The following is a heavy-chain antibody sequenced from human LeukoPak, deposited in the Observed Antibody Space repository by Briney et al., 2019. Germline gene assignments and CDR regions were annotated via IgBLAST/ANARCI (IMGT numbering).Heavy chain of an antibody. CDR1: GGTFSSYT. J-gene: IGHJ4*02. Sequence: ASVKVSCKASGGTFSSYTISWVRQAPGQGLEWMGGIIPIFGTANYAQKFQGRVTITADKSTSTAYMELSSLRSEDTAVYYCARYPYCSGGSCYSGGDYWGQGRLVTVSS. CDR3: ARYPYCSGGSCYSGGDY. CDR2: IIPIFGTA. V-gene: IGHV1-69*06. D-gene: IGHD2-15*01.